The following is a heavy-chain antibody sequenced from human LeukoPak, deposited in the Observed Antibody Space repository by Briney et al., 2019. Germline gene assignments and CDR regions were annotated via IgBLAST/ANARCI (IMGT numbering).Heavy chain of an antibody. Sequence: SPTLSLTCAISGDSVSSNSAAWTWLRQSPSRGLEWLGRTYYNSKWYHDYAVSVKSRITINSDTSKNQFSLQLNSVTPEDTAVYYCARDLTVTTGWFDPWGQGTLVTVSS. D-gene: IGHD4-17*01. J-gene: IGHJ5*02. V-gene: IGHV6-1*01. CDR2: TYYNSKWYH. CDR3: ARDLTVTTGWFDP. CDR1: GDSVSSNSAA.